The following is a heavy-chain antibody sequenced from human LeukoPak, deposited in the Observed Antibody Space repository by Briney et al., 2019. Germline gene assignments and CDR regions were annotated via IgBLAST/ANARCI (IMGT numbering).Heavy chain of an antibody. Sequence: PSETLSLTCTVSGGSISSSSYYWGWIRQPPGKGLEWIGSIYYSRSTYYNPSLKSRVTISVDTSKNQFSLKLSSVTAADTAVYYCARSLVRGVIIRGGYFDYWGQGTLVTVSS. CDR2: IYYSRST. V-gene: IGHV4-39*01. CDR3: ARSLVRGVIIRGGYFDY. J-gene: IGHJ4*02. D-gene: IGHD3-10*01. CDR1: GGSISSSSYY.